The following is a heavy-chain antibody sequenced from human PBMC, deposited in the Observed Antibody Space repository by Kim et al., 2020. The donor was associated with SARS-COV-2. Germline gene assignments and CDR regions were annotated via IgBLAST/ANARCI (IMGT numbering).Heavy chain of an antibody. Sequence: SETLSLTCTVSGGSISSYYWSWIRQPPGKGLEWIGYIYYSGSTNYNPSLKSRVTISVDTSKNQFSLKLSSVTAADTAVYYCARVSMGSGYYSLDYWGQGTLVTVSS. J-gene: IGHJ4*02. CDR3: ARVSMGSGYYSLDY. CDR1: GGSISSYY. V-gene: IGHV4-59*01. D-gene: IGHD3-22*01. CDR2: IYYSGST.